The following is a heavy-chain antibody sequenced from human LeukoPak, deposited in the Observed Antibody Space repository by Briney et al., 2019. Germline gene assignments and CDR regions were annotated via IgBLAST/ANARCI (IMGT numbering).Heavy chain of an antibody. V-gene: IGHV3-23*01. J-gene: IGHJ4*02. CDR2: TSGSGGRT. D-gene: IGHD4-17*01. CDR1: GFTFSSYA. Sequence: GGSLRLSCAASGFTFSSYAMSWVRQAPGKGLEWVSGTSGSGGRTYYADSVKGRFTISRENSKNTLYLQTNSLRAEDTAVYYCAKVRLYGDYPEIDYWGQGTLVAVSS. CDR3: AKVRLYGDYPEIDY.